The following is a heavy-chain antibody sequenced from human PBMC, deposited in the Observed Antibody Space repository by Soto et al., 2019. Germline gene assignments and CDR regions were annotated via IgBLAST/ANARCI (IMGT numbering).Heavy chain of an antibody. V-gene: IGHV3-30-3*01. Sequence: PGGSLRLSCAASGFTFSSYAMHWVRQDPGKGLEWVAVISYDGSNKYYADSVKGRFTISRDNSKNTLYLQMNSLRAEDTAVYYCAREGLYPSYYFDYWGQGTLVTVSS. J-gene: IGHJ4*02. CDR3: AREGLYPSYYFDY. CDR2: ISYDGSNK. CDR1: GFTFSSYA.